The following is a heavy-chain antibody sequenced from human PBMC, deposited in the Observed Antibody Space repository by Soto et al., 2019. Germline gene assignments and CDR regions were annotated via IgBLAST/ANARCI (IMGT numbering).Heavy chain of an antibody. CDR3: ATFSWVGATTEAFDI. V-gene: IGHV4-59*01. J-gene: IGHJ3*02. Sequence: PSETLSLTCTVSGGSISSYYWSWIRQPPGKGLEWIGYIYYSGSTNYNPSLKSRVTISVDTSKNQFSLKLSSVTAADTAVYYCATFSWVGATTEAFDIWGQGTMVTV. CDR1: GGSISSYY. D-gene: IGHD1-26*01. CDR2: IYYSGST.